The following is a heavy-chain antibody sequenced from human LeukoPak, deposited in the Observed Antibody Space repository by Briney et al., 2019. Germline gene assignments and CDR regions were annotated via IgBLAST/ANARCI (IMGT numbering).Heavy chain of an antibody. CDR1: GFTFSSYS. CDR2: IYSGGST. Sequence: GGSLRLSCAASGFTFSSYSMSWVRQAPGKGLEWVSVIYSGGSTYYADSVKGRFTISRDNSKNTLYLQMNSLRAEDTAVYYCVRDRPTVTVFDYWGQGALVTASS. D-gene: IGHD4-17*01. J-gene: IGHJ4*02. CDR3: VRDRPTVTVFDY. V-gene: IGHV3-66*01.